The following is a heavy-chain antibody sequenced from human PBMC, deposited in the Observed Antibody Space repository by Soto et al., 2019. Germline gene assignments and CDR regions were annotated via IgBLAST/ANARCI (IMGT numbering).Heavy chain of an antibody. CDR3: ARGPRDHVGYDSSDYVRSYGAFDL. CDR2: IIPIFGSA. Sequence: QVQLVQSGAEVKKPGSSVKVSCKASGGTLSDYAFSWVRQAPGQGLEWMGGIIPIFGSANYAQKLQGRVRITADKSTKSAYMELRRLRSEDTAVYYCARGPRDHVGYDSSDYVRSYGAFDLWGQGTMVTVSS. J-gene: IGHJ3*01. V-gene: IGHV1-69*14. D-gene: IGHD3-22*01. CDR1: GGTLSDYA.